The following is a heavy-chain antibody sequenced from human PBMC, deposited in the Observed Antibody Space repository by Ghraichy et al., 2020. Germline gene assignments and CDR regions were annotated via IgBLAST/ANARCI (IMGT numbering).Heavy chain of an antibody. Sequence: SETLSLTCAVYGGSFSGYYWSWIRQPPGKGLEWIGEINHSGSTNYNPSLKSRVTISVDTSKNQFSLKLSSVTAADTAVYYCARGLTPVLTGYCYFDYWGQGTLVTVSS. V-gene: IGHV4-34*01. CDR3: ARGLTPVLTGYCYFDY. J-gene: IGHJ4*02. CDR1: GGSFSGYY. D-gene: IGHD3-9*01. CDR2: INHSGST.